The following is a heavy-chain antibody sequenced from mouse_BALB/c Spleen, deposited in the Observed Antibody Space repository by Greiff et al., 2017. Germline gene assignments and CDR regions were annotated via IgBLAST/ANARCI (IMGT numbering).Heavy chain of an antibody. V-gene: IGHV2-2*02. CDR1: GFSLTSYG. J-gene: IGHJ4*01. CDR3: ARRAGNYEDAMDY. CDR2: IWSGGST. D-gene: IGHD2-1*01. Sequence: VKLVESGPGLVQPSQSLSITCTVSGFSLTSYGVHWVRQSPGKGLEWLGVIWSGGSTDYNAAFISRLSISKDNSKSQVFFKMNSLQANDTAIYYCARRAGNYEDAMDYWGQGTSVTVSS.